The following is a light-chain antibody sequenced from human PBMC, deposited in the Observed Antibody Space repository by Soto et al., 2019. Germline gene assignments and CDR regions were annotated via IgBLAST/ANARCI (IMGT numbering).Light chain of an antibody. Sequence: DIQMTQSPSSLSASVGDRVTITCRASQSISSYLNWYQQKPGKAPKLLIYAESSLQSGVLSRFSGSGSGTDFTLTMSSLEPEDFATYYCQQSYSTPYTFGQGNKLESK. J-gene: IGKJ2*01. CDR3: QQSYSTPYT. CDR2: AES. CDR1: QSISSY. V-gene: IGKV1-39*01.